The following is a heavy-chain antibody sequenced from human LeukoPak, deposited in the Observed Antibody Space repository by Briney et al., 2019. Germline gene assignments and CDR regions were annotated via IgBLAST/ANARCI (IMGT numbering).Heavy chain of an antibody. Sequence: TGGSLRLSCAASGFTFSSYAMSWVRQAPGKGLEWVSAISGSGGSTYYADPVKGRFTISRDNSKNTLYLQMNSLRAEDTAVYYCAKGGGRGIIAAAGKVFDYWGQGTLVTVSS. J-gene: IGHJ4*02. CDR3: AKGGGRGIIAAAGKVFDY. CDR2: ISGSGGST. V-gene: IGHV3-23*01. CDR1: GFTFSSYA. D-gene: IGHD6-13*01.